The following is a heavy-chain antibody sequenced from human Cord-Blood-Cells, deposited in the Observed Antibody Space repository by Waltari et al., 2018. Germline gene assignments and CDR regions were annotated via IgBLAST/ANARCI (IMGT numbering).Heavy chain of an antibody. CDR2: INPNSGGT. CDR1: GYTFTGYY. CDR3: ARDSGGGSYYFAFDI. J-gene: IGHJ3*02. Sequence: QVQLVQSGAEVKKPGASVKVSCKASGYTFTGYYMHWVRQAPGQGLEWMGWINPNSGGTNYAQKFQGWVTMTRDTSISTAYMELSRLRSDDTAVYYCARDSGGGSYYFAFDIWGQGIMVTVSS. D-gene: IGHD1-26*01. V-gene: IGHV1-2*04.